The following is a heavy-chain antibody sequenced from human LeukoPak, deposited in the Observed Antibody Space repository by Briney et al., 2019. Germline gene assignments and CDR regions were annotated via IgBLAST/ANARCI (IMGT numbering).Heavy chain of an antibody. CDR2: ISSSGSTI. CDR3: ARVSFGFWFDP. D-gene: IGHD3-3*01. Sequence: GGSLRLSCAASGFTFSSYGMHWVRQAPGKGLEWVSYISSSGSTIYYADSVKGRFTISRDNAKNSLYLQMNSLRAEDTAVYYCARVSFGFWFDPWGQGTLVTVSS. V-gene: IGHV3-48*04. J-gene: IGHJ5*02. CDR1: GFTFSSYG.